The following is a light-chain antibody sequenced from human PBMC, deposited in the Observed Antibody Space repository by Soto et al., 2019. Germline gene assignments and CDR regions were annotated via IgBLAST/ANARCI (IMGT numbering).Light chain of an antibody. J-gene: IGKJ2*01. CDR3: QQYGSSPQT. CDR1: QSVSSSY. CDR2: GAS. Sequence: EIVLTQSPGTLSLSPGERATLSCRASQSVSSSYLAWYQQKPGQAPRLLIYGASSRATGIPDRFSGSGSGTGFTLTIGGLEPEDFAVYYCQQYGSSPQTFGQGTRLEIK. V-gene: IGKV3-20*01.